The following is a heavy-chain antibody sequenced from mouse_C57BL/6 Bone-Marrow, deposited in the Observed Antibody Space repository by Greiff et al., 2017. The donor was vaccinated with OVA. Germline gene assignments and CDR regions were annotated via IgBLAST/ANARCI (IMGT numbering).Heavy chain of an antibody. CDR1: GYTFTDYE. CDR3: TGNRSYWYFDV. J-gene: IGHJ1*03. V-gene: IGHV1-15*01. D-gene: IGHD2-1*01. Sequence: QVQLQQSGAELVRPGASVTLSCKASGYTFTDYEMHWVKQTPVHGLEWIGAIDPETGGTAYNQKFKGKAILTADKSSSTAYMELRSLTSEDSAVYYCTGNRSYWYFDVWGTGTTVTVSS. CDR2: IDPETGGT.